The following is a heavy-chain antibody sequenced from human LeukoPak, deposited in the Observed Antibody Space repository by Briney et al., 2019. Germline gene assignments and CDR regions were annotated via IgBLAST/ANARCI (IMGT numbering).Heavy chain of an antibody. D-gene: IGHD3-3*01. J-gene: IGHJ4*02. CDR2: ISGSGGST. CDR3: AKFDFWSGYYPNDY. V-gene: IGHV3-23*01. Sequence: GGSLRLSCAASGFTFSSYAMSWVRQAPGKGLEWVSAISGSGGSTYYADSVKGRFTISRDNSKNTLYLQMNSLRAEDTAVYYCAKFDFWSGYYPNDYWGQGTLVTVSS. CDR1: GFTFSSYA.